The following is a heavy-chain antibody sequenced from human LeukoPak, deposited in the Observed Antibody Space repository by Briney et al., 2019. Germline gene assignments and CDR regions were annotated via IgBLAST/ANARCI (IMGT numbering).Heavy chain of an antibody. D-gene: IGHD3-10*01. J-gene: IGHJ6*03. CDR3: AREYGNYGSGSYYYYYYYMDV. V-gene: IGHV1-8*01. CDR1: GYTFTSYD. Sequence: ASVKVSCKASGYTFTSYDINWVRQATGQGLEWMGWMNPNSGNTGYAQKFQGRVTMTRNTSISTAYMELSSLRSEDTAVYYCAREYGNYGSGSYYYYYYYMDVWGKGTTVTISS. CDR2: MNPNSGNT.